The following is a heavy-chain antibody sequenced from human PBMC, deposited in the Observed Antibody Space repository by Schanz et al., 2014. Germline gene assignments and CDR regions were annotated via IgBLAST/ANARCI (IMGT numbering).Heavy chain of an antibody. CDR3: ARRYSGRYCFDY. Sequence: EVQLVESGGGLVQPGGSLRLSCAASGFTFNNYDMNWVRLVPGKGLECVSGISGGGGSAYYADSVKGRFTISRDNAKNSLYLQMTGLRAEDTAVYYCARRYSGRYCFDYWGQGTLVSVSS. J-gene: IGHJ4*02. D-gene: IGHD1-26*01. V-gene: IGHV3-23*04. CDR1: GFTFNNYD. CDR2: ISGGGGSA.